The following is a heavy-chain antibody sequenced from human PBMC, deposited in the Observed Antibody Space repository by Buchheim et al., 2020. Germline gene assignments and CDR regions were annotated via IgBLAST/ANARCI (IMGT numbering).Heavy chain of an antibody. CDR2: VGSGHHT. CDR1: GFSFSPFG. J-gene: IGHJ4*02. D-gene: IGHD6-19*01. Sequence: DVQLVESGGGLVMPGGSLTLSCVTSGFSFSPFGMTWVRQAPGKGLEWVATVGSGHHTFYADLVEGRFTVSRDNARWSVYLLLNSLRAEDTAVYFCARDFSGWSRDYWGQGTL. CDR3: ARDFSGWSRDY. V-gene: IGHV3-21*01.